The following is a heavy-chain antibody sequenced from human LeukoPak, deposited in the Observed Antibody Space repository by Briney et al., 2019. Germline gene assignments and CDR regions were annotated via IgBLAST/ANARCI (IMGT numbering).Heavy chain of an antibody. CDR2: ISGSGGTT. CDR3: AKVSGGGLYYDGMDV. CDR1: GFTFSSYN. V-gene: IGHV3-23*01. D-gene: IGHD1-14*01. J-gene: IGHJ6*02. Sequence: PGGSLRLSCVPSGFTFSSYNMNWVRQAPGKGLEWVSVISGSGGTTYYADSVKGRFTISRDSSKNTLYLQMNSLRAEDTAVYYCAKVSGGGLYYDGMDVWGQGTTVTVSS.